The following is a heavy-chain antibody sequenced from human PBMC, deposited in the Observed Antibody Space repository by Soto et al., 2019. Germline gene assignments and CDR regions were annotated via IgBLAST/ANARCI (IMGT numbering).Heavy chain of an antibody. CDR2: ISYDGNNK. J-gene: IGHJ4*02. CDR1: GFIFSTYG. V-gene: IGHV3-30*18. Sequence: GGSLRLSCAASGFIFSTYGMHWVRQAPGKGLEWLSVISYDGNNKYYADSVKGRFTISRDNSKNTLWLQMDSLRTEDTAVYYCAKDLLLTTITTVGDWGQGTLVTVSS. D-gene: IGHD4-17*01. CDR3: AKDLLLTTITTVGD.